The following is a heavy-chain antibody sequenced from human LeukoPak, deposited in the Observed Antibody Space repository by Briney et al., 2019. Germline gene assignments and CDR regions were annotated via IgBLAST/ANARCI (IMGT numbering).Heavy chain of an antibody. D-gene: IGHD2-15*01. V-gene: IGHV3-7*01. J-gene: IGHJ6*03. CDR1: GFTFSSYW. Sequence: GGSLRLSCAASGFTFSSYWMSWVRQAPGKGLEWVANIKQDGSEKYYVDSVKGRFTISRDNAKNSLYLQMNSLRAEDTAVYYCARAGSGGSCYSEVPICYYMDVWGKGTTVTISS. CDR3: ARAGSGGSCYSEVPICYYMDV. CDR2: IKQDGSEK.